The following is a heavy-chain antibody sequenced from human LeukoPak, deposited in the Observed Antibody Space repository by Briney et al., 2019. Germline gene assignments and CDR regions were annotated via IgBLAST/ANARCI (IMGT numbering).Heavy chain of an antibody. CDR3: AKYAPPTTVVTRYFDS. J-gene: IGHJ4*02. CDR1: GFTFGDYA. D-gene: IGHD4-23*01. V-gene: IGHV3-23*01. CDR2: IGSGGGGI. Sequence: PGGSLRLSCTTSGFTFGDYAMSWFRQAPEKGLEWISVIGSGGGGIQYADSVKGRFTISRDNSKNTLYLQMNSLRADDTAVYYCAKYAPPTTVVTRYFDSWGRGTLVTVS.